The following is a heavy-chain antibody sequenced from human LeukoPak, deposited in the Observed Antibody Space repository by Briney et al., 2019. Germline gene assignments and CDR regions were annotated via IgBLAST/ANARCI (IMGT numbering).Heavy chain of an antibody. CDR1: GRSLSSGSYY. D-gene: IGHD2-15*01. V-gene: IGHV4-61*02. CDR3: ARVQSEVVVAATRSYYSYGMDV. Sequence: SQTLSLTCTVSGRSLSSGSYYWSWIRQPAGKGLEWIGRIYTSRSTNYNPSLKSRVTISVDTSKNQFSLKLSSVTAADPPVYYCARVQSEVVVAATRSYYSYGMDVWGQGTTVTASS. J-gene: IGHJ6*02. CDR2: IYTSRST.